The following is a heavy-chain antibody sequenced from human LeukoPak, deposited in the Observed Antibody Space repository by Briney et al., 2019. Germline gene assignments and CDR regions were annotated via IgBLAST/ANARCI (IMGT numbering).Heavy chain of an antibody. V-gene: IGHV3-23*01. J-gene: IGHJ4*02. CDR1: GFTFSDYY. CDR3: AKDLRYSSSWYSAFDY. Sequence: GGSLRLSCAASGFTFSDYYMSWVRQAPGKGLEWVSAISGSGSNTYYADSVKGRFTISRDNSQNTLYLQMNSLRADDTAVYYCAKDLRYSSSWYSAFDYWGQGTLVAVSS. CDR2: ISGSGSNT. D-gene: IGHD6-13*01.